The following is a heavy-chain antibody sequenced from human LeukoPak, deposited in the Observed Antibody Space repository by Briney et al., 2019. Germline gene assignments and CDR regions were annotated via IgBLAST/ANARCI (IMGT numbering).Heavy chain of an antibody. V-gene: IGHV4-39*07. D-gene: IGHD3-10*01. J-gene: IGHJ4*02. CDR2: IYYSGST. CDR3: ARGVRGYYYGSGSSPPVYFDY. CDR1: GGSISSYY. Sequence: SETLSLTCTVSGGSISSYYWGWIRQPPGKGLEWIGSIYYSGSTYYNPSLKSRVTISVDTSKNQFSLKLSSVTAADTAVYYCARGVRGYYYGSGSSPPVYFDYWGQGTLVTVSS.